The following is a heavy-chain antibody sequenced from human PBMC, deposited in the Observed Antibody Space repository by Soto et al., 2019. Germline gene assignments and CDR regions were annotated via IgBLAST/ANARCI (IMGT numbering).Heavy chain of an antibody. CDR3: ARIDILTGYNWAFDI. Sequence: GGSLRLSCAASGFTFSSYSMNWVRQAPGKGLEWVSSISSSSSYIYYADSGKGRFTISRDNAKNSLYLQMNSLRAEDTAAYYCARIDILTGYNWAFDIWGQGTMVTVSS. CDR2: ISSSSSYI. V-gene: IGHV3-21*01. CDR1: GFTFSSYS. J-gene: IGHJ3*02. D-gene: IGHD3-9*01.